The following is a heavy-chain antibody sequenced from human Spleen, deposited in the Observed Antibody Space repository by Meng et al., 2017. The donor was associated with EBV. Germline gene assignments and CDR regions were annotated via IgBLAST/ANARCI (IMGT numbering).Heavy chain of an antibody. Sequence: GVGVQEAGGAVNVLCQASGHTPTMFAMHWVRQAPGQGLEWVGWSNAGNGDIKYSQKFQGRVTITRDTSASTAYMELSSLRSEDTAVYYCARGVEWFGEIFNFAYWGQGTLVTVSS. CDR1: GHTPTMFA. J-gene: IGHJ4*02. V-gene: IGHV1-3*01. D-gene: IGHD3-10*01. CDR2: SNAGNGDI. CDR3: ARGVEWFGEIFNFAY.